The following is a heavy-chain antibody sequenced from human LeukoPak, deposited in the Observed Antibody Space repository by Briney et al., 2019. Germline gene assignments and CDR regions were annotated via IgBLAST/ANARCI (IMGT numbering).Heavy chain of an antibody. CDR2: IIPIFGTA. Sequence: SVKVSCKASGGTFSSYAISWVRQAPGQGLEWMGGIIPIFGTANYAQKFQGRVTITTDESTSTAYMELSSLRSEDTAVYFCARALTAQIYYYYGMDVWGQGTTVTVSS. D-gene: IGHD2-21*02. V-gene: IGHV1-69*05. J-gene: IGHJ6*02. CDR1: GGTFSSYA. CDR3: ARALTAQIYYYYGMDV.